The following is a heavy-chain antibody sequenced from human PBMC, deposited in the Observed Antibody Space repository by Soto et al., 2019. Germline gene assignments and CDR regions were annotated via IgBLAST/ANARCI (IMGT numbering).Heavy chain of an antibody. D-gene: IGHD1-26*01. Sequence: PGGSLRLSCAASGFTFSSYGMHWVRQAPGKGLEWVAVIWYDGSNKYYADSVKGRFTISRDNSKNTLYLQMNSLRAEDTAVYYCARDWELLPQPHYYYYYGMDVWGQGTTVTVSS. V-gene: IGHV3-33*01. CDR2: IWYDGSNK. J-gene: IGHJ6*02. CDR1: GFTFSSYG. CDR3: ARDWELLPQPHYYYYYGMDV.